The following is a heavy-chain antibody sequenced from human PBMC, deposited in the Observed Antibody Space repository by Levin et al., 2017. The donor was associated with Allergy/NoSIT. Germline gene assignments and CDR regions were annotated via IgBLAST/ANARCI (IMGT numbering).Heavy chain of an antibody. CDR1: GGSISSYY. J-gene: IGHJ4*02. CDR2: ISYSGST. Sequence: RPSETLSLTCTVSGGSISSYYWSWIRQPPGKGLEWIGHISYSGSTNYNPSLKSRVTTSVDTSKNQVSLKLSSVTAADTAMYYCARGLEESSRYTHGYWGQGTLVTVSP. V-gene: IGHV4-59*01. D-gene: IGHD3-16*02. CDR3: ARGLEESSRYTHGY.